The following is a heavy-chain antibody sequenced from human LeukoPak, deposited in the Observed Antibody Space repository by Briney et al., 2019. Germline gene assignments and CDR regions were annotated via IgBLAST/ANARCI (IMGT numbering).Heavy chain of an antibody. Sequence: SETLSLTCAVYGGSFSGYYWSWIRQPPGKGLEWIGEINHSGSTDYNPSLKSRVTISVDTSKNQFSLKLSSVTAADTAVYYCARGVTDYGNYFSDYWGQGTLVTVSS. J-gene: IGHJ4*02. CDR3: ARGVTDYGNYFSDY. CDR1: GGSFSGYY. V-gene: IGHV4-34*01. D-gene: IGHD4-11*01. CDR2: INHSGST.